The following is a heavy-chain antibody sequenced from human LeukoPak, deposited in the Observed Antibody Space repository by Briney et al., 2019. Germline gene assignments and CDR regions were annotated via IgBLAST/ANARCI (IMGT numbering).Heavy chain of an antibody. CDR3: AADTSFDI. Sequence: SVKVSCKSSGFNFTSSGTQWVRQARGQRLEWIGWIVVGSGNTNYAQKFQERVTITRDMSTSTAYMELSSLRSEDTAVYYCAADTSFDIWGQGTMVTVSS. V-gene: IGHV1-58*02. CDR2: IVVGSGNT. CDR1: GFNFTSSG. D-gene: IGHD3-16*01. J-gene: IGHJ3*02.